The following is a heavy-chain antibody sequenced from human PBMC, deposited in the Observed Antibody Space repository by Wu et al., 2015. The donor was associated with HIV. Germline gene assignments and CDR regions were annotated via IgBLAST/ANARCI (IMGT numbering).Heavy chain of an antibody. CDR2: MNPVTGNT. CDR1: GYNFTIHD. Sequence: QVQLVQSGAEVKEPGASVRISCKTSGYNFTIHDINWVRQATGKGLEWMGWMNPVTGNTGYEQKFQGRVTMTRNNSISIAYMEVTSLRSEDTAVYFCARGPRKRGYYYFGMDVWGQGTTVTVSS. V-gene: IGHV1-8*02. J-gene: IGHJ6*02. D-gene: IGHD3/OR15-3a*01. CDR3: ARGPRKRGYYYFGMDV.